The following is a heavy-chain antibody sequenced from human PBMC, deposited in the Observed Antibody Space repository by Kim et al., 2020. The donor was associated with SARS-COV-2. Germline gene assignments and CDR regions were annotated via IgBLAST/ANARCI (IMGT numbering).Heavy chain of an antibody. CDR3: ARDLEPANVLLWFGELLFT. Sequence: ASVKVSCKASGYTFTSYGISWVRQAPVQGLEWMGWISAYNGNTNYAQKLQGRVTMTTDTSTSTAYMELRSLRSDDTAVYYCARDLEPANVLLWFGELLFTWGQGTMVTVSS. CDR2: ISAYNGNT. J-gene: IGHJ3*01. V-gene: IGHV1-18*04. CDR1: GYTFTSYG. D-gene: IGHD3-10*01.